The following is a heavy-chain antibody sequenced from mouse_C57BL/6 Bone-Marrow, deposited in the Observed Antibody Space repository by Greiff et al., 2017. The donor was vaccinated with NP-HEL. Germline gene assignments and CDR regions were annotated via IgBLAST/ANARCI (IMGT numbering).Heavy chain of an antibody. CDR2: ISSGGDYI. D-gene: IGHD2-3*01. CDR3: TRGGDGYFDY. V-gene: IGHV5-9-1*02. CDR1: GFTFSSYA. Sequence: EVKLQESGEGLVKPGGSLKLSCAASGFTFSSYAMSWVRQTPEKRLEWVAYISSGGDYIYYADTVKGRFTISRDNARNTLYLQMSSLKSEDTAMYYCTRGGDGYFDYWGQGTTLTVSS. J-gene: IGHJ2*01.